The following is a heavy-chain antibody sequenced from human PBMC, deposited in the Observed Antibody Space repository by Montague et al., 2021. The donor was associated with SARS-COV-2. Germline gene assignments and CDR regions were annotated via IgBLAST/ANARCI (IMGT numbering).Heavy chain of an antibody. J-gene: IGHJ4*02. Sequence: SLRLSCAASGFTFTTHWMNWVRQAPGKGLEWVANINKDGSQKYYIDSVKGRFTISRDNARNSLFLQMTGLRAEDTAVYYCTALRRTDPFDYWGQGNLVTVSS. V-gene: IGHV3-7*01. D-gene: IGHD2-21*02. CDR2: INKDGSQK. CDR3: TALRRTDPFDY. CDR1: GFTFTTHW.